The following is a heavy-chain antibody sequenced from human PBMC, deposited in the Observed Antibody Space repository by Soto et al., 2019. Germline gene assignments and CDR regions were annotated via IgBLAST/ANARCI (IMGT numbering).Heavy chain of an antibody. D-gene: IGHD2-15*01. CDR2: IYYSGST. CDR3: ARGGCSGGSCYFAPNY. J-gene: IGHJ4*02. CDR1: GGSISSYY. Sequence: NPSETLSLTCTVSGGSISSYYWSWIRQPPGKGLEWIGYIYYSGSTNYNPSLKSRVTISVDTSKNQFSLKLSSVTAADTAVYYCARGGCSGGSCYFAPNYWGQGTLVTVSS. V-gene: IGHV4-59*01.